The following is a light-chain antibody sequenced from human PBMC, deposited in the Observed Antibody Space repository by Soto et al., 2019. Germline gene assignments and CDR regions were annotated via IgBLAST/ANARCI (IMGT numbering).Light chain of an antibody. Sequence: DIQMTQSPSTLSAFVGDRVTITCRASQTITDWLAWYQQKPGKAPKFLIYRASYLESGVPSRFSGSGSGTYFTLTISSLQPDDFATYYCQQYNSYPYTFGQGTKVDIK. V-gene: IGKV1-5*03. CDR2: RAS. CDR3: QQYNSYPYT. J-gene: IGKJ2*01. CDR1: QTITDW.